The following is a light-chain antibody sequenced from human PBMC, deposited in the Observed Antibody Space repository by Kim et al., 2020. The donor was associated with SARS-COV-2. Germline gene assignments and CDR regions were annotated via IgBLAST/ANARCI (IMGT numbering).Light chain of an antibody. CDR2: RVS. J-gene: IGKJ1*01. Sequence: PASDSCRSSQSLVYRDGNTYLDWFQLRPGKSRRRLIYRVSNRDSGVPDRFSRSGSGTDFTLKISRVEAEDVGVYYCMQGTNWPRTLGRGTKVDIK. CDR1: QSLVYRDGNTY. CDR3: MQGTNWPRT. V-gene: IGKV2-30*01.